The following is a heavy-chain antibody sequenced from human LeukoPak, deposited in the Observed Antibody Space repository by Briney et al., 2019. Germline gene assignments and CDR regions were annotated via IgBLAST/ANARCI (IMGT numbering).Heavy chain of an antibody. D-gene: IGHD5-18*01. CDR1: GFTFSSYA. CDR2: SRGSGGNT. Sequence: RGSLRLSCAASGFTFSSYAMSWVRQAPGKGLEWVSSSRGSGGNTYYADSVKGRFTISRDNSKNTLYLQMNSLRAEDTAVYYCAKVHYTYGGIDYWGQGTLVTVSS. CDR3: AKVHYTYGGIDY. J-gene: IGHJ4*02. V-gene: IGHV3-23*01.